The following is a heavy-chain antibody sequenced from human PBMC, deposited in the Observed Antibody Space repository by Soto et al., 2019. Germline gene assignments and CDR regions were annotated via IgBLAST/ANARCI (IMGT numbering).Heavy chain of an antibody. J-gene: IGHJ4*02. CDR3: ALTITVSGYSSSWLGTLLDY. D-gene: IGHD6-13*01. Sequence: QVQLVESGGGVVQPGRSLRLSCAASGFTFSNSGMHWVRQAPGKGLEWVAGISKDGSDQYYADSVKSRFTISRDNSKNTLYLQMNSLRPADTAVHYCALTITVSGYSSSWLGTLLDYWGQGTLVTVSS. CDR2: ISKDGSDQ. CDR1: GFTFSNSG. V-gene: IGHV3-30*03.